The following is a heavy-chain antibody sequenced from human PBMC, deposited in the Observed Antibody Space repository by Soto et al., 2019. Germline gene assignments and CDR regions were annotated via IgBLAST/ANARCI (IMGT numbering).Heavy chain of an antibody. CDR3: ARGSGLYCSGGSCLYYFDY. J-gene: IGHJ4*02. Sequence: PSETLSLTCAVYGGSFSGYYWSWIRQPPGKGLEWIGEINHSGSTNYNPSLKSRVTISVDTSKNQFSLKLSSVTAADTAVYYCARGSGLYCSGGSCLYYFDYWGQGTLVTVS. D-gene: IGHD2-15*01. V-gene: IGHV4-34*01. CDR2: INHSGST. CDR1: GGSFSGYY.